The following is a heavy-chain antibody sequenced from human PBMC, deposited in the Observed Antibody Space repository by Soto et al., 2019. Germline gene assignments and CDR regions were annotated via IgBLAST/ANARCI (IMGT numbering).Heavy chain of an antibody. D-gene: IGHD3-10*01. V-gene: IGHV1-2*02. J-gene: IGHJ4*01. CDR3: TRYIYQIYYSGAGNSIDY. CDR1: GYTFTDYY. Sequence: ASVKVSCKASGYTFTDYYMHWVRQAPGQGLEWMGWINPNSGGTSYAQRFQGRVTMTRDTSISTAYMELSRLRSDDTDMYYCTRYIYQIYYSGAGNSIDYWGDGSLVTVSS. CDR2: INPNSGGT.